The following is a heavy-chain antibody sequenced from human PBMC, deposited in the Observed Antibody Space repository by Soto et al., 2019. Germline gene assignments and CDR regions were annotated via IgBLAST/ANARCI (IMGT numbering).Heavy chain of an antibody. CDR3: AKAPWRAHCGGDCFVDY. D-gene: IGHD2-21*02. CDR1: GFSFRGYA. Sequence: QVQLVESGGGVVQPGGSLRLSCAASGFSFRGYAMYWVRQAPGKGLEWVAIISFDGSNKYYADSVEGRFAISRDNSNSSLFLQMDSLRAEDTAVYYCAKAPWRAHCGGDCFVDYWGQGTLVTVSS. V-gene: IGHV3-30*18. CDR2: ISFDGSNK. J-gene: IGHJ4*02.